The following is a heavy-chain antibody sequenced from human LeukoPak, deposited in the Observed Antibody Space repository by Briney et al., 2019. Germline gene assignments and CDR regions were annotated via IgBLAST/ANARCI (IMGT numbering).Heavy chain of an antibody. D-gene: IGHD2-2*01. J-gene: IGHJ4*02. Sequence: SETLSLTCTVSGGSISSSSYYWGWIRQPPGKGLEYIGSIYHSGKTYYNPSLKSRVTISVDTSKNQFSLKLRSVTAADTAVYYCARLVVPAAMPGGYFDYWGQGTLVTVSS. CDR3: ARLVVPAAMPGGYFDY. V-gene: IGHV4-39*07. CDR2: IYHSGKT. CDR1: GGSISSSSYY.